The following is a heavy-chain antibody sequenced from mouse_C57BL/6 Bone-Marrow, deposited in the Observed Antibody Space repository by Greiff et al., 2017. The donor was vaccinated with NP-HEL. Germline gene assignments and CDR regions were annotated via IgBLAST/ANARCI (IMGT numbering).Heavy chain of an antibody. CDR3: TTRIYYYGSSYVDYAMGY. Sequence: VQLKESGAELVRPGASVKLSCTASGFNIKDDYMHWVKQRPEQGLEWIGWIDPENGDTEYASKFQGKATITADTSSNTAYLQLSSLTSEDTAVYYCTTRIYYYGSSYVDYAMGYWGQGTSVTVSS. J-gene: IGHJ4*01. CDR1: GFNIKDDY. CDR2: IDPENGDT. V-gene: IGHV14-4*01. D-gene: IGHD1-1*01.